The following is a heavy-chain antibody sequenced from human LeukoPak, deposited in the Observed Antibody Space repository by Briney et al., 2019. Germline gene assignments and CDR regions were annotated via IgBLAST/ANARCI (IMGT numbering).Heavy chain of an antibody. J-gene: IGHJ4*02. D-gene: IGHD3-3*01. CDR2: IRFDGNDK. CDR1: GFTSNSYG. CDR3: AKDPSGYRYYFDY. Sequence: GGSLRLSCAASGFTSNSYGMHWVRQAPGKGLEWVAFIRFDGNDKYYADSVKGRFTISRDDSKNTLYLQMNSLRAEDTAVYYCAKDPSGYRYYFDYWGQGTLVTVSS. V-gene: IGHV3-30*02.